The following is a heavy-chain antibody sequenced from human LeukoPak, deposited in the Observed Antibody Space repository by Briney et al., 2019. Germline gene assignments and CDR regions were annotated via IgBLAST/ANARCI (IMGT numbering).Heavy chain of an antibody. J-gene: IGHJ3*02. CDR2: IYTSGST. Sequence: SETLSLTCAVSGGSISSYYWSWIRQPAGKGLEWIGRIYTSGSTNYNPSLKSRVTMSVDTSKNQFSLKLSSVTAADTAVYYCARDPGAAAESGAFDIWGQGTMVTVSS. V-gene: IGHV4-4*07. CDR1: GGSISSYY. D-gene: IGHD6-13*01. CDR3: ARDPGAAAESGAFDI.